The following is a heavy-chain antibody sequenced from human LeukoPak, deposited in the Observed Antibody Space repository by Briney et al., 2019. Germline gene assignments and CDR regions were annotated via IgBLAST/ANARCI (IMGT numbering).Heavy chain of an antibody. V-gene: IGHV4-38-2*02. J-gene: IGHJ4*02. CDR2: IYHSGST. Sequence: SETLSLTCTVSDDSISDYYRGWIRQPPGKGLEWIGSIYHSGSTYYNPSLKSRVTISVDTSKNQFSLKLSSVTAADTAVYYCAGALSPSEPDYWGQGTLVTVSS. CDR1: DDSISDYY. D-gene: IGHD1-14*01. CDR3: AGALSPSEPDY.